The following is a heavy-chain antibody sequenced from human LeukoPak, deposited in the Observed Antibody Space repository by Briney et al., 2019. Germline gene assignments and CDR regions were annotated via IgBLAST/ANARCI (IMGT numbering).Heavy chain of an antibody. D-gene: IGHD3-10*01. CDR2: IYYSGST. J-gene: IGHJ4*02. CDR1: GGSISSSSYY. V-gene: IGHV4-39*07. Sequence: PSETLSLTCTVSGGSISSSSYYWGWIRQPPGKGLEWIGSIYYSGSTYYNPSLKSRVTISVDTSKNQFSLKLSSVTAADTAVYYCAGSGTHGDYFDYWGQGTLVTVSS. CDR3: AGSGTHGDYFDY.